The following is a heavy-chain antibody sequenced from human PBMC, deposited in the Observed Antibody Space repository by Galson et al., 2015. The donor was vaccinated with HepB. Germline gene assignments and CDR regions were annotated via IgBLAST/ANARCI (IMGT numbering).Heavy chain of an antibody. V-gene: IGHV3-30-3*01. Sequence: SLRLSCAASGFTFSSYAMHWVRQAPGKGLEWVAVISYDGSNKYYADSVKGRFTISRDNSKNTLYLQMNSLRAEDTAVYYCARDKAVAGTGYYYYYGMDVWGQGTTVTVSS. CDR2: ISYDGSNK. CDR3: ARDKAVAGTGYYYYYGMDV. D-gene: IGHD6-19*01. CDR1: GFTFSSYA. J-gene: IGHJ6*02.